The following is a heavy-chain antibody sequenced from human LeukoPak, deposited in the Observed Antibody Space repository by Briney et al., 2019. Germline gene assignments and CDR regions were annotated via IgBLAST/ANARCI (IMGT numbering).Heavy chain of an antibody. J-gene: IGHJ4*02. CDR1: VFTFSTYA. Sequence: GGSLRLSCAASVFTFSTYAMHWVRQAPGKGLEWVAFIQDDGSNTYYADSVKGRFTISRDNSKNTLHLQMNSLRAEDTAVYYCARDIRGGYDYWGLGTLVTVPS. CDR3: ARDIRGGYDY. V-gene: IGHV3-30*02. D-gene: IGHD3-16*01. CDR2: IQDDGSNT.